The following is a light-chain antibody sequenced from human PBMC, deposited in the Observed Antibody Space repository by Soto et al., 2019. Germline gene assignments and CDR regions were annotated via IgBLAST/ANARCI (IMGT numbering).Light chain of an antibody. J-gene: IGLJ2*01. CDR1: RGQSSHA. V-gene: IGLV4-69*01. Sequence: QLVLPQSPSASASLGASVRLTCTLSRGQSSHAIAGQQQQPQNGPRYLMRLNSDGSHSKEDGVPDRFSGSSSGAERYLTSSSLQSEDEAYYYCQTWGTGIVVFGGGTKLNVL. CDR2: LNSDGSH. CDR3: QTWGTGIVV.